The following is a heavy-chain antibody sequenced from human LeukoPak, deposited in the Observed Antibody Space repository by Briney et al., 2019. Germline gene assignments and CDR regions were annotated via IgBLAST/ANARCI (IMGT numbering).Heavy chain of an antibody. CDR3: ARGTGGMATIYYFDY. D-gene: IGHD5-24*01. Sequence: SVKVSCKASGGTFSSYAISWVRQAPGRGLEWMGGIIPIFGTANYAQKFQGRVTITTDESTSTAYMELSSLRSEDTAVYYCARGTGGMATIYYFDYWGQGALVTVSS. CDR1: GGTFSSYA. CDR2: IIPIFGTA. V-gene: IGHV1-69*05. J-gene: IGHJ4*02.